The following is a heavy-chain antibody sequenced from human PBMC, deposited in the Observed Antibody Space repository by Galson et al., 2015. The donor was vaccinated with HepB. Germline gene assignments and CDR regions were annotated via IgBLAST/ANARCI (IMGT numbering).Heavy chain of an antibody. CDR3: VKDLTGWGAFDY. V-gene: IGHV3-64D*06. D-gene: IGHD3-16*01. CDR1: GFTLSAFF. J-gene: IGHJ4*02. CDR2: IGGDGPHT. Sequence: SLRLSCAASGFTLSAFFMHWVRQAPGKGLEYVSNIGGDGPHTYYADSVRGRFTISRDNSKNTLYLQMSSLRTEDTAMYYCVKDLTGWGAFDYWGQGTLVTVSS.